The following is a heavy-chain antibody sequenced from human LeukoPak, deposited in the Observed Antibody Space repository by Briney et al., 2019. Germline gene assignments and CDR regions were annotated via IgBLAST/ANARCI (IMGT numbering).Heavy chain of an antibody. Sequence: GSSVKVSCKASGGTFSSYAIGWVRQAPGQGLEWMGRIIPILGIANYAQKFQGRVTITADKSTSTAYMELSSLRSEDTAVYYRARDVREGPMVRGPLTNWFDPWGQGTLVTVSS. CDR3: ARDVREGPMVRGPLTNWFDP. CDR2: IIPILGIA. CDR1: GGTFSSYA. J-gene: IGHJ5*02. V-gene: IGHV1-69*04. D-gene: IGHD3-10*01.